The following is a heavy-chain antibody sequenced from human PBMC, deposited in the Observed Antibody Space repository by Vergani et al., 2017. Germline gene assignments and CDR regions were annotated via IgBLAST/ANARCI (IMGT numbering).Heavy chain of an antibody. V-gene: IGHV4-34*11. CDR3: ARDTYGSGSYYKFYYYGMDV. Sequence: QVQLQQWGAGLLKPSETLSLTCAVYGGSFSGYYWSWIRQPPGKGLEWIGYIYYSGSTNYNPSLKSRVTISVDTSKNQFSLKLSSVTAADTAVYYCARDTYGSGSYYKFYYYGMDVWGQGTTVTVSS. D-gene: IGHD3-10*01. J-gene: IGHJ6*02. CDR2: IYYSGST. CDR1: GGSFSGYY.